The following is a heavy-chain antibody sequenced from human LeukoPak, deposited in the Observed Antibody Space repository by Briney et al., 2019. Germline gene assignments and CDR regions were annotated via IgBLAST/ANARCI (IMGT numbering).Heavy chain of an antibody. CDR1: GYSFTSYW. V-gene: IGHV5-51*01. CDR3: ATYCSSTSWSRANWFDP. D-gene: IGHD2-2*01. CDR2: IYPGDSDT. J-gene: IGHJ5*02. Sequence: GESLKISCKGSGYSFTSYWIGWVRQMPGKGLEWMGIIYPGDSDTRYSPSFQGQVTISADKSISTAYLQWSSLKASDTAMYYCATYCSSTSWSRANWFDPWGQGTLVTVSS.